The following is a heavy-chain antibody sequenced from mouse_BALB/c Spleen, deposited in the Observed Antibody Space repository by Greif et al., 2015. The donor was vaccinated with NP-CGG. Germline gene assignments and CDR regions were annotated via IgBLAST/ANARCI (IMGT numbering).Heavy chain of an antibody. V-gene: IGHV7-3*02. J-gene: IGHJ4*01. CDR1: GFTFTDYY. Sequence: EVQVVESGGGLVQPGGSLRLSCATSGFTFTDYYTSWVRQPPGKALEWLGFIRNKANGYTTEYSASVKGRFTISRDNSQSILYLQMNTLRGEDSATYYYARENRARATYYAMDYWGQGTSVAVAS. CDR3: ARENRARATYYAMDY. D-gene: IGHD3-1*01. CDR2: IRNKANGYTT.